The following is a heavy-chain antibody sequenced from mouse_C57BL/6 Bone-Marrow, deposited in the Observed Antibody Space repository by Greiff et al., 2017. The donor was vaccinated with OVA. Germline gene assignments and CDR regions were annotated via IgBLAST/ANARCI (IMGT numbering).Heavy chain of an antibody. V-gene: IGHV7-3*01. J-gene: IGHJ1*03. Sequence: EVKLMESGGGLVQPGGSLSLSCAASGFTFTDYYMSWVRQPPGKALEWLGFIRNKANGYTTEYSASVKGRFTISRDNSQSILYLQMNALRAEDSATYYCARFPLRYFDVWGTGTTVTVSS. CDR3: ARFPLRYFDV. CDR2: IRNKANGYTT. CDR1: GFTFTDYY.